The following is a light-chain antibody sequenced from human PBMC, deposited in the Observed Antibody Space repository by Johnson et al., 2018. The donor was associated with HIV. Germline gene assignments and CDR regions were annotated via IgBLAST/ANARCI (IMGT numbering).Light chain of an antibody. CDR1: TFNIGNNY. Sequence: QSVLTQPPSVSAAPGQKVTISCSGSTFNIGNNYVSWYHHLPGTAPKLLIYDNNKRPSGIPDRFSASKSGTSATLDITGLQTGDEADYYCGTWDSGLGANYGFGTGTKVTGL. CDR3: GTWDSGLGANYG. CDR2: DNN. V-gene: IGLV1-51*01. J-gene: IGLJ1*01.